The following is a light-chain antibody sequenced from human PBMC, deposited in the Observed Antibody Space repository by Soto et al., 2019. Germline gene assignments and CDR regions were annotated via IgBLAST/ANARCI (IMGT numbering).Light chain of an antibody. CDR2: EAY. Sequence: DIQMTQSPSSLSASVGDRVTITCQASQDISNYLNWYQQKPGKAPYLLIYEAYNLETGVPSRFSGGGSGTNFTLTITSLQPEDLAAYYCQQFDKLPLTFGGGTKVDIK. CDR1: QDISNY. V-gene: IGKV1-33*01. J-gene: IGKJ4*01. CDR3: QQFDKLPLT.